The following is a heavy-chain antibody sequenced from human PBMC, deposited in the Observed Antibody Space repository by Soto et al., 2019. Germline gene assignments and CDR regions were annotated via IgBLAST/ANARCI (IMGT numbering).Heavy chain of an antibody. CDR3: ARGSVVAATLFDY. Sequence: SETLSLTCTVSGGSISSGGYYWSWIRQHPGKGLEWIGYIYYSGSTYYNPSLKSRVTISVDTSKNQFSLKLSSVTTADTAVYYCARGSVVAATLFDYWGQGTLVTVSS. CDR2: IYYSGST. CDR1: GGSISSGGYY. V-gene: IGHV4-31*03. J-gene: IGHJ4*02. D-gene: IGHD2-15*01.